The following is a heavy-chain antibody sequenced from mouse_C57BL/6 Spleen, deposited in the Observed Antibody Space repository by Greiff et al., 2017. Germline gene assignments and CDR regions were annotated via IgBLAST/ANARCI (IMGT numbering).Heavy chain of an antibody. Sequence: VHVKQSGPELVKPGASVKISCKASGYSFTDYNMNWVKQSNGKSLEWIGVINPNYGTTSYNQKFKGKATLTVDQSSSTAYMQLNSLTSEDSAVYYCARRRDGYYRGDYYAMDYWGQGTSVTVSS. V-gene: IGHV1-39*01. CDR3: ARRRDGYYRGDYYAMDY. D-gene: IGHD2-3*01. CDR1: GYSFTDYN. CDR2: INPNYGTT. J-gene: IGHJ4*01.